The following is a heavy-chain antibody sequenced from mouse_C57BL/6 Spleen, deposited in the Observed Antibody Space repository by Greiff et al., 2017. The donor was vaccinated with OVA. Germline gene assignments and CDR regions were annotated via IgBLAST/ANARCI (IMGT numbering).Heavy chain of an antibody. CDR1: GYTFTSYG. J-gene: IGHJ2*01. CDR3: ARAGCTTVVAYFDY. Sequence: QVQLQQSGAELARPGASVKLSCKASGYTFTSYGISWVKQRTGQGLEWIGEIYPRGGNTYYNEKFKGKATLTADKSSSTAYLELRSLTSEDTAVYFCARAGCTTVVAYFDYWGQGTTLTVSS. CDR2: IYPRGGNT. V-gene: IGHV1-81*01. D-gene: IGHD1-1*01.